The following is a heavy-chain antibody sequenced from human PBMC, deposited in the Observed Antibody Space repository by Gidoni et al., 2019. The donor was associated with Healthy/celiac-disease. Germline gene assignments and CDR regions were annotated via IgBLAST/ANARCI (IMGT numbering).Heavy chain of an antibody. CDR3: ARDPSGMATMAVPIDY. V-gene: IGHV3-30-3*01. J-gene: IGHJ4*02. Sequence: QVQLVASGGGVVQPGRSLRLSCSASGFTFSPSAMHWVRQAPGKGLEWVAVISYDGSNKYYADSVKGRFTISRDNSKNTLYLQMNSLRAEDTAVYYCARDPSGMATMAVPIDYWGQGTLVTVSS. CDR2: ISYDGSNK. CDR1: GFTFSPSA. D-gene: IGHD3-10*01.